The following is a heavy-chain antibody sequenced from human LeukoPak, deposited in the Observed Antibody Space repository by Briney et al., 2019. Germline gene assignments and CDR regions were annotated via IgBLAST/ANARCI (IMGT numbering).Heavy chain of an antibody. D-gene: IGHD2-2*01. Sequence: SVKVSCKASGGTFSSYAISWVRQAPGQGLEWMGGIIPLFGTANYAQKFQGRVTITADESTSTAYMELSSLRSEDTAVYYCARRANCSSTSCQPFSYNWFDPWGQGTLVTVSS. J-gene: IGHJ5*02. V-gene: IGHV1-69*13. CDR2: IIPLFGTA. CDR3: ARRANCSSTSCQPFSYNWFDP. CDR1: GGTFSSYA.